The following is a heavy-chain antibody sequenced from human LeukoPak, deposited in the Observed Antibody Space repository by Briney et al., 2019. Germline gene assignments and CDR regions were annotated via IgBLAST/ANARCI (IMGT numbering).Heavy chain of an antibody. CDR1: GFTFSTYN. CDR2: ISGSSSYI. Sequence: GGSLRLSCAASGFTFSTYNMNWVRQAPGKGLEWVSSISGSSSYIYYADSVKGRFSISRDNSKNTLYLQMNSLRAEDTAVYYCAKDSPGAMVRGVIAWGQGTLVTVSS. CDR3: AKDSPGAMVRGVIA. J-gene: IGHJ4*02. D-gene: IGHD3-10*01. V-gene: IGHV3-21*01.